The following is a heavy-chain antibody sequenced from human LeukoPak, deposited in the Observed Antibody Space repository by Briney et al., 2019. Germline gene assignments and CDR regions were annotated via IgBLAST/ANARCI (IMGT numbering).Heavy chain of an antibody. Sequence: SQTLSPTCAVSGGSISSGGYSWSWIRQPPGKGLEWIGYIYHSGSTYYNPSLKSRVTISVDRSKNQFSLKLSSVTAADTAVYYCARTYGSGPNWFDPWGQGTLVTVSS. V-gene: IGHV4-30-2*01. CDR3: ARTYGSGPNWFDP. D-gene: IGHD3-10*01. CDR1: GGSISSGGYS. CDR2: IYHSGST. J-gene: IGHJ5*02.